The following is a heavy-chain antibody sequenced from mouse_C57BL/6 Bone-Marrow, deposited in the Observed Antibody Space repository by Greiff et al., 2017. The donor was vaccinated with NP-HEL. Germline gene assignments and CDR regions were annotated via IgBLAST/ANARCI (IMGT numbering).Heavy chain of an antibody. J-gene: IGHJ2*01. V-gene: IGHV1-69*01. CDR1: GYTFTSYW. CDR2: IDPSDSYT. Sequence: VQLQQPGAELVMPGASVKLSCKASGYTFTSYWMHWVKQRPGQGLEWIGEIDPSDSYTNYNQKFKGKSTLTVDRSSSTAYMQLSSLTSEDSAVYYCARLSGRGGYWGQGTTLTVSS. D-gene: IGHD1-3*01. CDR3: ARLSGRGGY.